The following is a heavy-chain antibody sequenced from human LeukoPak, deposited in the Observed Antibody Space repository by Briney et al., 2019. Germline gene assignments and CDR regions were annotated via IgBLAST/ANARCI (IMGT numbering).Heavy chain of an antibody. D-gene: IGHD3-16*01. J-gene: IGHJ4*02. CDR2: IYPGDSDT. CDR1: GYSFTNYW. CDR3: ARVVDVYYVDY. Sequence: GESLKISCKGSGYSFTNYWIGWVRQMPGKGLEWMGIIYPGDSDTTYSPSFQGQVTISADKSISTAYLQWSSLKASDTAMYYCARVVDVYYVDYWGQGTLVTVSS. V-gene: IGHV5-51*01.